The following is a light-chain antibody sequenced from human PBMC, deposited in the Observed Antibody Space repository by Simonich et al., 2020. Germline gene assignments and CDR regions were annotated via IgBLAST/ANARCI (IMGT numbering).Light chain of an antibody. CDR1: SRDVGGYNS. J-gene: IGLJ3*02. CDR2: AVS. CDR3: SSYTSSSPWV. Sequence: QSALTQPASVSGSPGQSITISCTGTSRDVGGYNSVSWDQRHPGKAPKLMIYAVSKRPSGVSHRFSGSKAGNTASLTISGLQAEDEADYYCSSYTSSSPWVFGGGTKLTVL. V-gene: IGLV2-14*01.